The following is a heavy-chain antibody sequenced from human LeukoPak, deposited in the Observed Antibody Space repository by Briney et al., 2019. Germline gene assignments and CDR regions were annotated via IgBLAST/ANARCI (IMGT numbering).Heavy chain of an antibody. V-gene: IGHV3-7*03. CDR3: ARDHGSSGWYWGYFDY. CDR1: GFTFSSYW. D-gene: IGHD6-19*01. CDR2: IKQDGSEK. Sequence: GGSLRLSCAASGFTFSSYWMSWVRQAPGKGLEWVANIKQDGSEKYYVDSVKGRFTISRDNAKNSLYLQMNSLRAEDTAVYYCARDHGSSGWYWGYFDYWGQGTLVTVSS. J-gene: IGHJ4*02.